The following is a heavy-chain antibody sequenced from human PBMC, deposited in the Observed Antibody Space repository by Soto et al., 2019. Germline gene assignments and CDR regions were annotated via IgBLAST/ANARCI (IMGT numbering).Heavy chain of an antibody. Sequence: QVQLVESGGGVVQPGRSLRLSCAASGFTFSSYGMHWVRQAPGKGLEWVALIGYDGSNKYYADSVKGRFTISRDKSKKKLYLQMNSVRAEDTAVYYCARDQGGYAEYFQHWGQGTLVTVSS. J-gene: IGHJ1*01. CDR1: GFTFSSYG. CDR2: IGYDGSNK. D-gene: IGHD1-26*01. V-gene: IGHV3-33*01. CDR3: ARDQGGYAEYFQH.